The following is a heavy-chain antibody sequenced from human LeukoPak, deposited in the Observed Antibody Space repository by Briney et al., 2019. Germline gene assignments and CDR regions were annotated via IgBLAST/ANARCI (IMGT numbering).Heavy chain of an antibody. CDR1: GFTFSNAW. CDR3: ARGGSTGWYSFDY. D-gene: IGHD6-19*01. J-gene: IGHJ4*02. CDR2: INWNGGST. V-gene: IGHV3-20*04. Sequence: GGSLRLSCAASGFTFSNAWMSWVRQGPGKGLEWVSGINWNGGSTGYADSVKGRFTISRDNAKNSLYLRMNSLRAEDTALYYCARGGSTGWYSFDYWGQGTLVTVSS.